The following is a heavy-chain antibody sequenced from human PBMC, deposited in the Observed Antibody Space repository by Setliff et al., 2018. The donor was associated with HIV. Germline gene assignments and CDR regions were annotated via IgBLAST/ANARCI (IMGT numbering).Heavy chain of an antibody. CDR1: GFIFSSYA. CDR3: AKNFFGSGYYFFFDF. D-gene: IGHD3-10*01. J-gene: IGHJ4*02. V-gene: IGHV3-30*02. CDR2: IWKDGSKI. Sequence: GGSLRLSCAASGFIFSSYAMHWVRQAPGRGLEWVAVIWKDGSKIYYADSVKGRFTISRGNSKNTLNLQMNDLRPEDTAVYYCAKNFFGSGYYFFFDFWGQGTLVTVSS.